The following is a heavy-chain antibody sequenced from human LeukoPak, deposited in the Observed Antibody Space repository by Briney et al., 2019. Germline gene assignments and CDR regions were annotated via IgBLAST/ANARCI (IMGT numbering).Heavy chain of an antibody. CDR2: VSAYNSVT. Sequence: ASVKVSCKASGYTFTRYGISWVRQAPGQGLEWMGWVSAYNSVTSYAQKLQGRVTMTTDTSTSTAYMELRSLRSDDTAVYYCARDDISCSGGSCYQNLFDYWGQGTLVTVSS. CDR3: ARDDISCSGGSCYQNLFDY. J-gene: IGHJ4*02. D-gene: IGHD2-15*01. V-gene: IGHV1-18*04. CDR1: GYTFTRYG.